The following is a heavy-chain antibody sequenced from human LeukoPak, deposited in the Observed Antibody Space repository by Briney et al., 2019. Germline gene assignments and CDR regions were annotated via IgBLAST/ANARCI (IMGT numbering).Heavy chain of an antibody. D-gene: IGHD3-16*01. CDR3: ARFWGTTASDL. Sequence: GGSLRLSCAASGFTFSSYWMTWVRQAPGKGREWVANIKQDGTKKYYVHSVKGRFPTTRDNTKNSLYLQMNSLRAEDTAVYYFARFWGTTASDLWGQGTLVMVSS. CDR2: IKQDGTKK. J-gene: IGHJ5*02. V-gene: IGHV3-7*01. CDR1: GFTFSSYW.